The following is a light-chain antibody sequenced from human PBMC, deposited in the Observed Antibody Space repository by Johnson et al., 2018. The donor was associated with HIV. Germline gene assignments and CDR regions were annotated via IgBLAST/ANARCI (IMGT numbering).Light chain of an antibody. Sequence: QSVLTQPPSVSAAPGQKVTISCSGSSSNVGSNSVSWYRHFPETAPKVLIYDNDKRPSGIPDRFSASKSDTSATLGITGLQTGDEANYYCGTWDGGLSIYVFGTGTEVTVL. J-gene: IGLJ1*01. CDR3: GTWDGGLSIYV. CDR1: SSNVGSNS. V-gene: IGLV1-51*01. CDR2: DND.